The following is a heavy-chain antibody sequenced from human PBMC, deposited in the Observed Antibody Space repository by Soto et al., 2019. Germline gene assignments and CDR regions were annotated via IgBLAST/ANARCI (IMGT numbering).Heavy chain of an antibody. Sequence: ASVKVSCKTSGFTFNVYGIHWVRQAPGQGLEWMGGLIPIYDAPNYAQKFQDRVTITADKSTTTVYLELSSLTSEDTAVYFCARVRDPHLDHYGLDVWGQGXTVTVPS. CDR2: LIPIYDAP. V-gene: IGHV1-69*06. CDR1: GFTFNVYG. J-gene: IGHJ6*02. CDR3: ARVRDPHLDHYGLDV.